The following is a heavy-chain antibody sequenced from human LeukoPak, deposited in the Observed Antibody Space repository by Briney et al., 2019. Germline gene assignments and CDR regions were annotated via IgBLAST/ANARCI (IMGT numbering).Heavy chain of an antibody. CDR1: GFTFSSYG. D-gene: IGHD3-22*01. CDR3: ARSSNGYYYDSSGYSTFDY. Sequence: PVGSLRLSCAASGFTFSSYGMHWVRQAPGKGLEWVAFIRYDGSNKYYADSVKGRFTISRDNSKNTLYLQMNSLRAEDTAVYYCARSSNGYYYDSSGYSTFDYWGQETLVTVSS. CDR2: IRYDGSNK. V-gene: IGHV3-30*02. J-gene: IGHJ4*02.